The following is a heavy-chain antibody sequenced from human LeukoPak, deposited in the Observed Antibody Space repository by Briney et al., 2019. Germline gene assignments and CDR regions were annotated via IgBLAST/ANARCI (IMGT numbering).Heavy chain of an antibody. CDR1: GFTFDDYA. Sequence: GRSLRLSCAACGFTFDDYAMHWVRQAPGKGLEWVSGISWNSGSIGYADSVKGRFTISRDNAKNSLYLQMNSLRAEDTALYYCAKGGYYYDSSGYCDYWGQGTLVTVSS. V-gene: IGHV3-9*01. CDR3: AKGGYYYDSSGYCDY. CDR2: ISWNSGSI. D-gene: IGHD3-22*01. J-gene: IGHJ4*02.